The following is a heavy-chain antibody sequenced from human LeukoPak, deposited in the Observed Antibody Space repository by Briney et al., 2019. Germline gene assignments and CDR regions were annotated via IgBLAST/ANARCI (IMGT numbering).Heavy chain of an antibody. V-gene: IGHV4-30-4*01. Sequence: SETLSLTCTVSGGSINSGDYYWSWIRQPPGKGLEWIGYIYYSGSTYYNPSLKSRVTISVDTPKNRISLILTSVTAADTAVYYCARGVRGHIVVVTAIYYWGQGTLVTVSS. CDR1: GGSINSGDYY. J-gene: IGHJ4*02. D-gene: IGHD2-21*02. CDR2: IYYSGST. CDR3: ARGVRGHIVVVTAIYY.